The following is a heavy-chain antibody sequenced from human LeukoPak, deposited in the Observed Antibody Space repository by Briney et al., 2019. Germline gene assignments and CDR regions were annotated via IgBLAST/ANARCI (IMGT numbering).Heavy chain of an antibody. CDR3: ASRGYDSSGYGAFDI. CDR2: IYYSGST. CDR1: GGSISSSSYY. V-gene: IGHV4-39*01. J-gene: IGHJ3*02. D-gene: IGHD3-22*01. Sequence: PSQTLSLTCTVSGGSISSSSYYWGWIRQPPGKGLEWIGSIYYSGSTYYNPSLKSRVTISVDTSKNQFSLKLSSVTAADTAVYYCASRGYDSSGYGAFDIWGQGTMVTVSS.